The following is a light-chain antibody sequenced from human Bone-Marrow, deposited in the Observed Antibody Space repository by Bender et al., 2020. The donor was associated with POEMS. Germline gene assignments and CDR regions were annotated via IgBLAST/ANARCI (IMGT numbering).Light chain of an antibody. CDR1: KLGDRY. CDR3: QSWGSNTAV. V-gene: IGLV3-1*01. Sequence: SYELTQPPSVSVSPGQTATITCSGDKLGDRYVCWYQQRSGQSPVVVIYQDTKRPSGIPERFSGSTSGNTASLTISGTQTMDEADYYCQSWGSNTAVFGGGTKLTVL. CDR2: QDT. J-gene: IGLJ2*01.